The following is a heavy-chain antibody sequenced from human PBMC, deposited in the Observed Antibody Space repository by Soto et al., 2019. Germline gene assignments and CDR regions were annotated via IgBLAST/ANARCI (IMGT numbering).Heavy chain of an antibody. CDR2: ISAYNGNT. CDR3: ARADFLLWFGEQPDWFDP. D-gene: IGHD3-10*01. V-gene: IGHV1-18*01. Sequence: QVQLVQSGAEVKKPGASVKVSCKASGYTFTSYGISWVRQAPGQGLEWMGWISAYNGNTNYAQKLQGRVTMTTDTSTSTAYMELRSLRSDDTAVYYCARADFLLWFGEQPDWFDPWGQGTLVTVSS. J-gene: IGHJ5*02. CDR1: GYTFTSYG.